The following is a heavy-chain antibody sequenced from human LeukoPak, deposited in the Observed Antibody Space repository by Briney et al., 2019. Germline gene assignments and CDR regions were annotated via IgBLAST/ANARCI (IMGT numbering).Heavy chain of an antibody. D-gene: IGHD3-22*01. V-gene: IGHV4-34*01. Sequence: SETLSLTCAVYGGSFSGYYWSWIRQPPGKGLEWIGEINHSGSTNYNPSLKSRVTISADTSKNQFSLKLSSVTAADTAVYYCARAYYDSSGWGTQNFDYWGQGTLVTVSS. CDR1: GGSFSGYY. J-gene: IGHJ4*02. CDR2: INHSGST. CDR3: ARAYYDSSGWGTQNFDY.